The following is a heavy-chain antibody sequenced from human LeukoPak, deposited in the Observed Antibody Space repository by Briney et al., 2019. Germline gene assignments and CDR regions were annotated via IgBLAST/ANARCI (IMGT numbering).Heavy chain of an antibody. CDR2: INGDGTSTST. CDR3: ARDRDYGAPDY. V-gene: IGHV3-74*01. CDR1: GFTFSTYW. Sequence: PGGSLRLSCAASGFTFSTYWVHWVRQAPGKGLVWVSRINGDGTSTSTSYADSVKGRFTISRDNAKNTLYLHMNTLRAEDTAVYYCARDRDYGAPDYWGQGTLVTVSS. J-gene: IGHJ4*02. D-gene: IGHD4-17*01.